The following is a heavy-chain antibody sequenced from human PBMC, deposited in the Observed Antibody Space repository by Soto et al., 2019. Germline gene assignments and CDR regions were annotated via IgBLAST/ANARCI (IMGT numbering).Heavy chain of an antibody. CDR2: ISGSGGST. D-gene: IGHD2-15*01. J-gene: IGHJ1*01. Sequence: PGGSLRLSCAASGFSFSSYAMSGVRQAPGKGLEWVSAISGSGGSTYYADSVKGRFTISRDNSKNTLYLQMNSLRAEDTAVYYCAKTVGDVVVVAAVFQHWGQGTLVTVSS. V-gene: IGHV3-23*01. CDR1: GFSFSSYA. CDR3: AKTVGDVVVVAAVFQH.